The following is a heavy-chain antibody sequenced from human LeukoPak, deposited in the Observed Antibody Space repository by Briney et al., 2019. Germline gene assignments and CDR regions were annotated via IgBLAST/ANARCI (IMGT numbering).Heavy chain of an antibody. J-gene: IGHJ4*02. CDR2: IYYSGST. D-gene: IGHD2-2*02. CDR1: GGSISSYY. V-gene: IGHV4-59*08. CDR3: GRHARNYCSSTSCYTDS. Sequence: KPSETLSLTCTVSGGSISSYYWSWIRQPPGKGLEWIGYIYYSGSTNYNPSLKSRVSMSVDTSKNQFSLQLSSVTAADTAVYYCGRHARNYCSSTSCYTDSWGQGTLVTVSS.